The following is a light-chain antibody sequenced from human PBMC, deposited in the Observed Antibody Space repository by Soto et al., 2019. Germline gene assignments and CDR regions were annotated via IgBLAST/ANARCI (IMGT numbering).Light chain of an antibody. Sequence: EIVLTQSPDTLSLSPGERATLSCRASQTVTSSYLAXYQQKPGXAPRLLIYGASNRATGIPDRFSGSGSGTDFTLNISRLEPEDSAVYYCQRTTFGQGTRLEIK. J-gene: IGKJ5*01. CDR3: QRTT. CDR2: GAS. CDR1: QTVTSSY. V-gene: IGKV3-20*01.